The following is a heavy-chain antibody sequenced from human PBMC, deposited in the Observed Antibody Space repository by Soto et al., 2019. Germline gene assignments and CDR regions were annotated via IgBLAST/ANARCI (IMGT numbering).Heavy chain of an antibody. D-gene: IGHD3-3*01. J-gene: IGHJ5*02. CDR2: ISHDGRIE. V-gene: IGHV3-30-3*01. CDR3: ARDALPDDFRSGGYWFDP. Sequence: GCLVLGCAASGFTFSTFALHWVRQAPGEGLEWVALISHDGRIEKYADSVKVRFTISRDNSKNTLYMQMDSLRLEDTGVYYCARDALPDDFRSGGYWFDPWGQGTQVTVYS. CDR1: GFTFSTFA.